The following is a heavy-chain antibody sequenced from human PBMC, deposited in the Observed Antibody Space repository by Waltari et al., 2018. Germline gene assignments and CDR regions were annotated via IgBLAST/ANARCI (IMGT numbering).Heavy chain of an antibody. Sequence: ETLSLTCAVSGGSITSNRHYWGWIRQPPGQGLEWIGTISYTGAAYSSPSLKSRVTITRDTSKNQLSLTLGSVTAADTVLYYCATYIGASVGTAAFDVWGQGTMVTVSS. CDR3: ATYIGASVGTAAFDV. J-gene: IGHJ3*01. CDR1: GGSITSNRHY. V-gene: IGHV4-39*01. CDR2: ISYTGAA. D-gene: IGHD5-12*01.